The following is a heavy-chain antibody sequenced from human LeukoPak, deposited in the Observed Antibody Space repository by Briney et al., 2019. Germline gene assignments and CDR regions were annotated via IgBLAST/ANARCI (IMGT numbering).Heavy chain of an antibody. J-gene: IGHJ3*02. CDR2: IYYSGST. V-gene: IGHV4-39*01. Sequence: KPSETLSLTCTVSGGSISSSSYYWGWIRQPPGKGLEWIGSIYYSGSTYYNPSLKSRVTISVDTSKNQFSLKLSSVTAADTAVYYCARPEISGNFPDAFDIWGQGTMVTVSS. CDR3: ARPEISGNFPDAFDI. D-gene: IGHD1-14*01. CDR1: GGSISSSSYY.